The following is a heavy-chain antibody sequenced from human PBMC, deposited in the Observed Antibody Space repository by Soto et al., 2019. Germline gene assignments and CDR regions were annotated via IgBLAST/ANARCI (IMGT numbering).Heavy chain of an antibody. CDR1: GYCLRTYW. CDR2: INPADSAT. CDR3: ARRSHSCTGADCSRYYLDT. J-gene: IGHJ4*02. V-gene: IGHV5-51*01. D-gene: IGHD2-8*02. Sequence: GECLKFSCRGSGYCLRTYWLGGGRPRPGRVPGWVGSINPADSATRYSPSFQGQLTISADTSISTAYVQWRRLKASDTAIYYCARRSHSCTGADCSRYYLDTWGQGTLVTVSS.